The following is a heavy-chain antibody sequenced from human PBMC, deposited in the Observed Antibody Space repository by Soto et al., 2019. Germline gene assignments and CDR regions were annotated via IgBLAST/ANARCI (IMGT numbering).Heavy chain of an antibody. D-gene: IGHD3-9*01. Sequence: SETLSLTCAVYGGSFSGYYWSWIRQPPGKGLEWIGEINHSGSTNYNPSLKSRVTISVDTSKNQFSLKLSSVTAADTAVYYCARHHYDILTGYYPSPGFDYWGQGTLVTVSS. CDR1: GGSFSGYY. J-gene: IGHJ4*02. V-gene: IGHV4-34*01. CDR3: ARHHYDILTGYYPSPGFDY. CDR2: INHSGST.